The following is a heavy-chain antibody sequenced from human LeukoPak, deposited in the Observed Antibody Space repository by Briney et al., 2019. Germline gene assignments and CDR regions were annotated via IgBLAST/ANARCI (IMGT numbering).Heavy chain of an antibody. CDR1: GGSISSSSDY. J-gene: IGHJ5*02. Sequence: SETLSLTCTVSGGSISSSSDYWGWIRQPPGKGLEWIGTIYYSGSTYYNPSFKSRVIISVDTSKNQFSLKLSSVTAADTAVYYCARLLTGWFDPWGQGTLVTVSS. V-gene: IGHV4-39*07. D-gene: IGHD7-27*01. CDR3: ARLLTGWFDP. CDR2: IYYSGST.